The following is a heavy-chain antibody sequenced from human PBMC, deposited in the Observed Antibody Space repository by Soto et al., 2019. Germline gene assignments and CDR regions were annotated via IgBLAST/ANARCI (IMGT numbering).Heavy chain of an antibody. D-gene: IGHD3-16*02. CDR1: GYTFTSYY. CDR3: ARESRYDYVWGSYRHFDY. J-gene: IGHJ4*02. Sequence: ASVKVSCKASGYTFTSYYMHWLRESPGQGLEWMGIINPSGGSTSYAQKFQGRVTMTRDTSTSTVYMELSSLRSEDTAVYYCARESRYDYVWGSYRHFDYWGQGTLVTVSS. V-gene: IGHV1-46*01. CDR2: INPSGGST.